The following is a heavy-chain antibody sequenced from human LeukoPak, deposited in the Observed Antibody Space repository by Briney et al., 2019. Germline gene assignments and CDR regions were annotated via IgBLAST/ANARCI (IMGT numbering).Heavy chain of an antibody. D-gene: IGHD5-18*01. V-gene: IGHV3-9*01. Sequence: GGSLRLSCAASGFTFDDYAMHWVRQAPGKGLEWVSGISWNSGSIGYADSVKGRFTISRDNAKNSLYLQMNSLGAEDTALYYCAKGVRYSYGLGRFDYWGQGTLVTVSS. J-gene: IGHJ4*02. CDR1: GFTFDDYA. CDR2: ISWNSGSI. CDR3: AKGVRYSYGLGRFDY.